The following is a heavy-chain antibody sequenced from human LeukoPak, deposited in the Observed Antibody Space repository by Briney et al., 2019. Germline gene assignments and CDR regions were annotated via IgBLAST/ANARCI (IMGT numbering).Heavy chain of an antibody. CDR3: ASGASTYYSK. CDR1: GFTFSSYW. J-gene: IGHJ4*02. D-gene: IGHD2/OR15-2a*01. Sequence: GGSLRLSCAASGFTFSSYWMHWVRQAPGKGLVWVSRITSDGRSTSHADSVKGRFTTSRDNAKNTLYLQMNSLRDEDTAVYYCASGASTYYSKWGQGTLVTVSS. CDR2: ITSDGRST. V-gene: IGHV3-74*01.